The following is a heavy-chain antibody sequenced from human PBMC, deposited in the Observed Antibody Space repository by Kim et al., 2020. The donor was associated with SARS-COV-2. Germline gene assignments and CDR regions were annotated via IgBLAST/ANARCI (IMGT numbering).Heavy chain of an antibody. CDR2: INANTGNP. Sequence: ASVKVSCKASGYTFTTYAMNWVRQAPGQGLEWMGWINANTGNPTYAQGFTGRFVISLDTSLSTAYLQISSLKAEDTAVYYCARGGQQWLVSPGYYFDYWGQGTLVTISS. D-gene: IGHD6-19*01. J-gene: IGHJ4*02. CDR1: GYTFTTYA. V-gene: IGHV7-4-1*02. CDR3: ARGGQQWLVSPGYYFDY.